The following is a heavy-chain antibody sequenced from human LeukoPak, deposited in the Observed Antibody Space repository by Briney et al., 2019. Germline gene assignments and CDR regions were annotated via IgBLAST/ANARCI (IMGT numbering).Heavy chain of an antibody. CDR1: GGSISSGGYS. D-gene: IGHD6-6*01. CDR3: ARVSSSGWFDP. CDR2: IYHSGST. V-gene: IGHV4-30-2*01. Sequence: SQTLSLTCAVSGGSISSGGYSWSWIRQPPGKGLEWLGYIYHSGSTYYNPSLKSPVTISVARSKNQFSLKLSSVTAADTAVYYCARVSSSGWFDPWGQGTLVTVSS. J-gene: IGHJ5*02.